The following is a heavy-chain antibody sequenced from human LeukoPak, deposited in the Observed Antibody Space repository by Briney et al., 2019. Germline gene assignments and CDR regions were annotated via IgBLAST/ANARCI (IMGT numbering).Heavy chain of an antibody. Sequence: ASVKVSCTVSGYTLTELSMHWVRQAPGKGLEWMGGFDPEDGETIYAQKFQGRVTMTEDTSTDTAYMELSSLRSEDTAVYYCATEGPGNDYYGMDVWGQGTTVTVSS. CDR3: ATEGPGNDYYGMDV. V-gene: IGHV1-24*01. CDR1: GYTLTELS. CDR2: FDPEDGET. J-gene: IGHJ6*02.